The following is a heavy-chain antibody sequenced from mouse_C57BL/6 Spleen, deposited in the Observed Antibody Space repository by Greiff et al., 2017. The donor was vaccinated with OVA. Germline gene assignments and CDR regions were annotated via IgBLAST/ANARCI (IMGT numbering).Heavy chain of an antibody. D-gene: IGHD3-3*01. CDR1: GYSITSGYY. J-gene: IGHJ3*01. V-gene: IGHV3-6*01. Sequence: EVKLQESGPGLVKPSQSLSLTCSVTGYSITSGYYWNWIRQFPGNKLEWMGYISYDGSNNYNPSLKNRISITRDTSKNQFFLKLNSVTTEDTATYYWAREGGGTSFAYWGQGTLVTVSA. CDR2: ISYDGSN. CDR3: AREGGGTSFAY.